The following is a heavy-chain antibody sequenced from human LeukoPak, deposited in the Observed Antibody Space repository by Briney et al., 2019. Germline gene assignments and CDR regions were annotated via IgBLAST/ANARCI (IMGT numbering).Heavy chain of an antibody. CDR2: IYYSGST. V-gene: IGHV4-31*03. Sequence: SETLSLTCTVSGGSISSGGYYWSWIRQHPGTGLEWIGYIYYSGSTYYNPSLKSRVTISVDTSKNQFSLKLSSVTAADTAVYYCARRYYYDSSGDAFGIWGQGTMVTVSS. J-gene: IGHJ3*02. CDR1: GGSISSGGYY. CDR3: ARRYYYDSSGDAFGI. D-gene: IGHD3-22*01.